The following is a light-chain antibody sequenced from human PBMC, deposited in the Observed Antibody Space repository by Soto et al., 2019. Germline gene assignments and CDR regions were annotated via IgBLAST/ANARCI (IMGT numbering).Light chain of an antibody. Sequence: QSALTQTDSVSGTPGQSITISCTGTSSDVGGYNYVSWYQQHPGKAPKLMIYEVSNRPSGVSNRFSGSKSGNTASLTISGLQAEDEADYYCSSYTSSSTRVFGTGTKLTVL. CDR3: SSYTSSSTRV. J-gene: IGLJ1*01. CDR1: SSDVGGYNY. CDR2: EVS. V-gene: IGLV2-14*01.